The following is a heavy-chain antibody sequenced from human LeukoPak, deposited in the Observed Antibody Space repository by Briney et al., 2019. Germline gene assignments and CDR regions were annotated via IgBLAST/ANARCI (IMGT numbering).Heavy chain of an antibody. CDR2: INPNSGGA. CDR3: ARDIVVVPTAQYFQH. J-gene: IGHJ1*01. Sequence: ASVTVSCKASGYTFTGYYIHWVRQAPGQGLEWMGWINPNSGGANYAQKFQGRVTMTSDTSTSAVYMELSSLRSEDTAVYYCARDIVVVPTAQYFQHWGQGTLVTVSS. CDR1: GYTFTGYY. D-gene: IGHD2-2*01. V-gene: IGHV1-2*02.